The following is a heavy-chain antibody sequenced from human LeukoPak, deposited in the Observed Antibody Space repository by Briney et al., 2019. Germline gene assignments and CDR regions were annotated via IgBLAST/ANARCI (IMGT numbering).Heavy chain of an antibody. CDR1: GDSINSLDL. V-gene: IGHV4-4*02. CDR2: MYLSGTT. J-gene: IGHJ4*02. D-gene: IGHD3-22*01. CDR3: AGLVGRYSSGLYYYYFDY. Sequence: SGTLSLTRTVSGDSINSLDLWSWVRPPPGKGLEWIGEMYLSGTTHSNPSVKSRVTISIDKSKNQFFLNLSSVTAADTAVYYCAGLVGRYSSGLYYYYFDYWGQGTLVTVSS.